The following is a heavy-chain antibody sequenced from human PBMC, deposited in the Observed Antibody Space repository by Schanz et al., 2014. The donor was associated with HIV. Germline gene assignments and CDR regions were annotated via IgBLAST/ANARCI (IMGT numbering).Heavy chain of an antibody. V-gene: IGHV3-23*04. D-gene: IGHD1-26*01. CDR1: GFTFSNHA. CDR3: AKAKGSYSATTFYFDF. Sequence: DVQLVESGGSLVQPGGSLRLSCAASGFTFSNHALSWVRQAPGRGLEWVSTVIGSGVRTIYADSVKGRFTISRDNSKNTLSLHMNSLRVEDTAVYYCAKAKGSYSATTFYFDFWGQGTLVTVSP. J-gene: IGHJ4*02. CDR2: VIGSGVRT.